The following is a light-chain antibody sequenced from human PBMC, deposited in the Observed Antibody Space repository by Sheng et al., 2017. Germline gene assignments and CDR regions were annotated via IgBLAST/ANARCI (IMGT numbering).Light chain of an antibody. Sequence: DIQMTQSPSSLSASVGDRVTITCRASQGISNSLAWFQQKPGKAPKSLIYAASTLHSGVPSKFSGSGSGTEFTLTISSLQPDDFATYYCQQYNTYWTFGQGTKVEIK. V-gene: IGKV1-16*02. J-gene: IGKJ1*01. CDR1: QGISNS. CDR3: QQYNTYWT. CDR2: AAS.